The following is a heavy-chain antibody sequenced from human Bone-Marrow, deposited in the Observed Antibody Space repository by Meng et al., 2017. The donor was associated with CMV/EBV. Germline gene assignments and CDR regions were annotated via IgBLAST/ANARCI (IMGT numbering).Heavy chain of an antibody. J-gene: IGHJ4*02. V-gene: IGHV3-21*01. D-gene: IGHD2-8*01. Sequence: FTFSSYSMNWVRQAPGKGLEWVSSISSSSSYIYYAESVKGRFTISRDNAKNSLYLQMNSLRAEDTAVYYCARDVIGYCTNGVCYPDYWGQGTLVTVSS. CDR3: ARDVIGYCTNGVCYPDY. CDR1: FTFSSYS. CDR2: ISSSSSYI.